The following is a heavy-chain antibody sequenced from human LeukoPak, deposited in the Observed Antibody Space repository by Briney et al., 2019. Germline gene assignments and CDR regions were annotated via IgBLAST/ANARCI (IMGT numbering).Heavy chain of an antibody. J-gene: IGHJ3*02. D-gene: IGHD3-9*01. Sequence: GGSLRLSCAASGFTFSRYDMHWVRQAPGKGLEWVSAIATAGDTYYPGSVKGRFTISRENAKNSLYLQMNSLRAGDTAVYYCARFDWISTRAFDIWGQGTMVTVSS. CDR3: ARFDWISTRAFDI. CDR2: IATAGDT. V-gene: IGHV3-13*04. CDR1: GFTFSRYD.